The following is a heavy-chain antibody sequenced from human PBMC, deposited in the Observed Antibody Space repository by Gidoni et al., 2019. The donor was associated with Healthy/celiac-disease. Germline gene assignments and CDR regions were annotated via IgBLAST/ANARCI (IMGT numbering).Heavy chain of an antibody. CDR1: GGSFSGYY. V-gene: IGHV4-34*01. D-gene: IGHD4-17*01. J-gene: IGHJ2*01. CDR3: ARDFYGRRRGYFDL. Sequence: VQLQQWGAGLLKPSETLSPSCAVYGGSFSGYYWSWIRQPPGKGLEWIGEINHRGSTNYTPSLKSRVTISVDTSKNQFSLKLSSVTAADTDVYYCARDFYGRRRGYFDLWGRGTLVTVSS. CDR2: INHRGST.